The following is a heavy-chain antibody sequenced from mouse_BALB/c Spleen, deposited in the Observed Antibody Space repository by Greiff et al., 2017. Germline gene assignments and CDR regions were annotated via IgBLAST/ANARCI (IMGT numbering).Heavy chain of an antibody. V-gene: IGHV5-4*02. CDR3: ARGLLLYAMDY. D-gene: IGHD1-1*01. CDR2: ISDGGSYT. Sequence: EVKLMESGGGLVKPGGSLKLSCAASGFTFSDYYMYWVRQTPEKRLEWVATISDGGSYTYYPDSVKGRFTISRDNAKNNLYLQMSSLKSEDTAMYYCARGLLLYAMDYWGQGTSVTVSS. J-gene: IGHJ4*01. CDR1: GFTFSDYY.